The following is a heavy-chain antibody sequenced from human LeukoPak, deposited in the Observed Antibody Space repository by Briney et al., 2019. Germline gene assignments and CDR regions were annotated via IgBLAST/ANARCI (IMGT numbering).Heavy chain of an antibody. V-gene: IGHV3-21*01. J-gene: IGHJ6*04. CDR2: IIISSSYI. CDR1: GFTFSSYS. CDR3: ARVAFGELWGMDV. D-gene: IGHD3-10*01. Sequence: GGSLRLSCAASGFTFSSYSLNWVRQAPGKGLEWVSSIIISSSYIYYADSVKGRFTISRDSATNSLYLQMNSLRAEDTAVYHCARVAFGELWGMDVWGKGTTVTISS.